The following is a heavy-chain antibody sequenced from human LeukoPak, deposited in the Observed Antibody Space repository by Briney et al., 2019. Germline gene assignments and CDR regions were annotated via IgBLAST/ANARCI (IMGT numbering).Heavy chain of an antibody. J-gene: IGHJ6*03. CDR1: GGSISSSSHY. CDR2: IYYSGST. CDR3: ARHQSYYYDYYMDV. Sequence: SETLSLTCTVSGGSISSSSHYWGWTRHPPGKGLEWIGSIYYSGSTYYNPSLKSRVTISVDTSKNQFSLKLTSVTAADTAVYYCARHQSYYYDYYMDVWGKGTTVTISS. V-gene: IGHV4-39*01.